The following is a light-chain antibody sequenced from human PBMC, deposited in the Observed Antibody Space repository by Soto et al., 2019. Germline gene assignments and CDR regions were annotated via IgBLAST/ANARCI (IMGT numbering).Light chain of an antibody. V-gene: IGLV1-51*02. J-gene: IGLJ3*02. CDR3: GTWDSSLSAWV. CDR1: SSNIGNNY. CDR2: ENN. Sequence: HSVLTQPPSVSAAPGQKVTISCSGSSSNIGNNYVSWYQQLPGTAPKLLIYENNKRPSGIPDRCSGSKSGTSATLGITGLQTGDEADYYCGTWDSSLSAWVFGGGTQLTVL.